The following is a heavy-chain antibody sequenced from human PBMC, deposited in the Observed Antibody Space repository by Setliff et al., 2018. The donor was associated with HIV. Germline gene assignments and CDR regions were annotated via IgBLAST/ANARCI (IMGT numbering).Heavy chain of an antibody. CDR2: IDHSGST. D-gene: IGHD3-10*01. CDR1: GGSFNDYY. Sequence: SETMSLTCAVYGGSFNDYYWTWIRQPPGKGLEWIGEIDHSGSTKYHASLKSRVTISIDTSKNQISLKLSSVTAADTAVYYCARGLNYYGSGSYLPLGYWGQGTLVTVSS. J-gene: IGHJ4*02. CDR3: ARGLNYYGSGSYLPLGY. V-gene: IGHV4-34*01.